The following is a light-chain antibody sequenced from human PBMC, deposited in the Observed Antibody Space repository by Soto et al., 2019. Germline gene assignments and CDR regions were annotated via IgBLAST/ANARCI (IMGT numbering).Light chain of an antibody. CDR1: QSINSF. Sequence: DIQMTQSPSSLSASEGDRITITCRASQSINSFLNWYQQKSGKAPKLLIYDASTLQSGVPSRFSGSGSETEFTLTITSLQPDDFATYYCQQSYNTPLTFGPGTKVDVK. V-gene: IGKV1-39*01. CDR2: DAS. J-gene: IGKJ3*01. CDR3: QQSYNTPLT.